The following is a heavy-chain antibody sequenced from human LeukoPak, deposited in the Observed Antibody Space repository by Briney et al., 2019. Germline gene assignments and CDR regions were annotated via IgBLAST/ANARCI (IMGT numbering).Heavy chain of an antibody. CDR2: IYSGGST. D-gene: IGHD3-22*01. J-gene: IGHJ4*02. CDR3: ARDPPYYYDSSGNDY. Sequence: GGSLRLSCAASGFTVSSNYMSWVRQAPGKGLEWVSVIYSGGSTYYADSVKGRFTISRDNSKNTLYLQMNSLRAEDTAVYYCARDPPYYYDSSGNDYWGQGTLVTVSS. CDR1: GFTVSSNY. V-gene: IGHV3-66*01.